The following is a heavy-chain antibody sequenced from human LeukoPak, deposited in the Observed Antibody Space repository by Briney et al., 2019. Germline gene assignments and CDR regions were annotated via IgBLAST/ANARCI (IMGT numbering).Heavy chain of an antibody. CDR1: GFTFSSYG. V-gene: IGHV3-33*06. CDR2: IWYDASIE. D-gene: IGHD3-22*01. Sequence: GGSLRLSCAAPGFTFSSYGIHWVRQAPGKGLEWVAVIWYDASIEHYADSVRGRFTISRDNSKNTLFLQMNSLRAEDTAVYYCAKVDDGTGYPQLPFDYWGQGTLVTVSS. J-gene: IGHJ4*02. CDR3: AKVDDGTGYPQLPFDY.